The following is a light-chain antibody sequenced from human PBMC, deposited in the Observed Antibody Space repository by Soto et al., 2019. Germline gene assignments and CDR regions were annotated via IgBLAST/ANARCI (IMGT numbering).Light chain of an antibody. CDR1: QSVSSRY. Sequence: IVLTQSAGTLSLSPGERATLSWRASQSVSSRYLAWYQHKPGQAPRLLIYGASTRATGIPARFSGSGTGTDFTLTISSLKSEDFAVYYCQQYSKWPTFGRGTKVDIK. CDR3: QQYSKWPT. J-gene: IGKJ1*01. V-gene: IGKV3-20*01. CDR2: GAS.